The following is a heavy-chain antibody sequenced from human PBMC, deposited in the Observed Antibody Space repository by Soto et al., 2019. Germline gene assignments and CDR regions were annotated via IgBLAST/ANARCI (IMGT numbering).Heavy chain of an antibody. V-gene: IGHV3-30*18. Sequence: PGGSLRLSFVASGFAFRYYCIHWVRQAPGKGLEWVGVISSDGMTKYYADSVKGRFTISIDNSKNTLFLQMDSLRPEDTAVYYCAKEIAVAGDLDYWGHGTLVTVSS. D-gene: IGHD6-19*01. CDR2: ISSDGMTK. CDR3: AKEIAVAGDLDY. J-gene: IGHJ4*01. CDR1: GFAFRYYC.